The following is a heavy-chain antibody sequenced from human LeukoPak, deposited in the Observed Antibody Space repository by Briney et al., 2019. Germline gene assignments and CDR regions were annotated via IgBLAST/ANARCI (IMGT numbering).Heavy chain of an antibody. J-gene: IGHJ6*02. Sequence: PGRSLRLSCAASGFTFSSYAMHWVRQAPGKGLEWVAVISYDGSNKYYADSVKGRFTISRDNSKNTLYLQMNSLRAEDTAVYYCARDPAYCGGDCSPYYGMDVWGQGTTVTVSS. CDR2: ISYDGSNK. V-gene: IGHV3-30*04. CDR1: GFTFSSYA. CDR3: ARDPAYCGGDCSPYYGMDV. D-gene: IGHD2-21*02.